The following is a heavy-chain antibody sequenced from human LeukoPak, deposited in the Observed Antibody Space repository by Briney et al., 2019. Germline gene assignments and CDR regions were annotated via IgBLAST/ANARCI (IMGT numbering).Heavy chain of an antibody. CDR3: ARLGGSGRARPLVYYYMDV. CDR2: INHSGST. V-gene: IGHV4-38-2*02. J-gene: IGHJ6*03. Sequence: SETLSLTCTVSGYSISSGYYWGWIRQPPGKGLEWIGEINHSGSTNYNSSLKSRLSISVDTSKNQFSLKLSSVTAADTAVYYCARLGGSGRARPLVYYYMDVWGKGTTVTIS. D-gene: IGHD3-10*01. CDR1: GYSISSGYY.